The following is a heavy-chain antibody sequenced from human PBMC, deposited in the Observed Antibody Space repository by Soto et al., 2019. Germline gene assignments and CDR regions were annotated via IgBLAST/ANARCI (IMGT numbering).Heavy chain of an antibody. V-gene: IGHV4-39*01. J-gene: IGHJ6*02. CDR1: GGSISSSSYY. CDR2: IYYSGST. D-gene: IGHD3-22*01. Sequence: PSETLSLTCTVSGGSISSSSYYWGWIRQPPGKGLEWIGSIYYSGSTYYNPSLKSRVTISVDTSKNQFSLKLSSVTAADTAVYYCASSLYYDSSGYYFRYYYGMDVWGQGTTVTVSS. CDR3: ASSLYYDSSGYYFRYYYGMDV.